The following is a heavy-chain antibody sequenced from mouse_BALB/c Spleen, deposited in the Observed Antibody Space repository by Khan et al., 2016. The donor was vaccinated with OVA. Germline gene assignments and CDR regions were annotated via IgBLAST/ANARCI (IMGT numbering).Heavy chain of an antibody. J-gene: IGHJ4*01. Sequence: DLVKPGASVKLSCKASGYTFTSYWINWIKQRTGQGLQWIGRIAPGSGSTSYNEMFKNKAILTVDTFSSTAYIQFSSLSSEDAAVFFCARSKYCGSGLCAMDCWGQGTAVTVSS. CDR2: IAPGSGST. CDR3: ARSKYCGSGLCAMDC. CDR1: GYTFTSYW. V-gene: IGHV1S41*01. D-gene: IGHD1-1*01.